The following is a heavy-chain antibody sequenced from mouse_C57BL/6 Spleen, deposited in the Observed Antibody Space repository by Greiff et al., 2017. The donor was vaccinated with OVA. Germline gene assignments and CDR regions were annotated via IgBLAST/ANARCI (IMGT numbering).Heavy chain of an antibody. Sequence: VQLQQSGAELVRPGASVKLSCTASGFTITDDYMHWVKQRPEQGLEWIGWIDPENGDTEYASKFQGKATMTADTSSNTAYLQLSSLTSEDTAVYYCNCYGSAMGYWGQGTSVTVSS. CDR2: IDPENGDT. CDR1: GFTITDDY. D-gene: IGHD2-1*01. CDR3: NCYGSAMGY. V-gene: IGHV14-4*01. J-gene: IGHJ4*01.